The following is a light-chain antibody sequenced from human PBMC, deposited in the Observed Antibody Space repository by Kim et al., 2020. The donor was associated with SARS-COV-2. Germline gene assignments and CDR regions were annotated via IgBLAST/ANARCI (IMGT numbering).Light chain of an antibody. CDR1: QSIANTF. CDR3: QQYSSSPT. V-gene: IGKV3-20*01. CDR2: VAF. J-gene: IGKJ2*01. Sequence: LSPGARPPPPCGAAQSIANTFLAWYQPDPGQSPTLLIYVAFTRATGIPDRFRGGRSGTHFTLTISRLEPEDFVVYFCQQYSSSPTFGQGTKLEI.